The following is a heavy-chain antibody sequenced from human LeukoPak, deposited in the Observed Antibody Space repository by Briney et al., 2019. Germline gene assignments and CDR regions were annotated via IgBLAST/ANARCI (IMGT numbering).Heavy chain of an antibody. CDR3: ARDGGDYFDY. Sequence: ASVKVSCKASGYTFIDYGVSWVRQAPGQGLEWMGGIIPIFGTANYAQKFQGRVTITADESTSTAYMELSSLRSEDTAVYYCARDGGDYFDYWGQGTLVTVSS. J-gene: IGHJ4*02. V-gene: IGHV1-69*13. CDR2: IIPIFGTA. CDR1: GYTFIDYG. D-gene: IGHD3-10*01.